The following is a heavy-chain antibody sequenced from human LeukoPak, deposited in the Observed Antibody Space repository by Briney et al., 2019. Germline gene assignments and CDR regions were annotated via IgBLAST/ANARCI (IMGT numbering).Heavy chain of an antibody. CDR3: ARQRPEGGYDSSGYFLGSFLDY. J-gene: IGHJ4*02. CDR1: GFTFSSYS. Sequence: GGSLRLSCAASGFTFSSYSMNWVRQAPGKGLEWVSSISSSSSYIYYADSVKGRFTISRDNAKNSLYLQMNSLRAEDTAVYYCARQRPEGGYDSSGYFLGSFLDYWGQGTLVTVSS. V-gene: IGHV3-21*01. CDR2: ISSSSSYI. D-gene: IGHD3-22*01.